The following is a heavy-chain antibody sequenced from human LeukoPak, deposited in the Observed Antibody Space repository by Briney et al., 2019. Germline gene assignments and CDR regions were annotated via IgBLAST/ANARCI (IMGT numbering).Heavy chain of an antibody. CDR2: IARDGSST. D-gene: IGHD3-10*01. V-gene: IGHV3-74*01. J-gene: IGHJ4*02. Sequence: GGSLRLSCAASGFNFSNYWMHWVRQAPGKGLVWVSRIARDGSSTNYADSVKGRFTISRDNAKNSLYLQMNSLRAEDTAVYYCADSGSRGNWGQGTLVTVSS. CDR1: GFNFSNYW. CDR3: ADSGSRGN.